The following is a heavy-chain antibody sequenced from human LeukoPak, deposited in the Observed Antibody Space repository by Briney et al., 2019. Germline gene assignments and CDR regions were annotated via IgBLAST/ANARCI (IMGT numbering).Heavy chain of an antibody. J-gene: IGHJ4*02. V-gene: IGHV1-46*01. D-gene: IGHD3-22*01. CDR2: INPSGGST. CDR1: VYTFTTYY. Sequence: ASVNVSLKASVYTFTTYYMHWVRQPHGQGLEWMGIINPSGGSTRYAQKFQGRVTMTRDMSTSTVYMELSSLRSEATAVYYCARGLGYYDSSGYLYWGQGTLVTVSS. CDR3: ARGLGYYDSSGYLY.